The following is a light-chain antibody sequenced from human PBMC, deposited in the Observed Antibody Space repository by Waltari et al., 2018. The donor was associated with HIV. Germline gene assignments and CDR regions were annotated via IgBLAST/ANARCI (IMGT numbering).Light chain of an antibody. CDR1: ALPRQH. CDR3: QSGDNTLTNVD. Sequence: SSGLTQPSSVSVSPGQTATLTSSGDALPRQHACWYQQKTGQAPVLIIYKDNQRSSGVPERFSGSSQGTTVTLTITGVRAEDEADYFCQSGDNTLTNVDFGGGTRVTVL. CDR2: KDN. J-gene: IGLJ2*01. V-gene: IGLV3-25*03.